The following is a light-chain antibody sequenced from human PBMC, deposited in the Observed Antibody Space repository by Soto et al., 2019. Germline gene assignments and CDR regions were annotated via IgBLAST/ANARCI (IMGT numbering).Light chain of an antibody. CDR3: QQYGNSRGT. CDR2: GAS. J-gene: IGKJ1*01. V-gene: IGKV3-20*01. CDR1: QSVISY. Sequence: EIGLTQSPATLSLSPGETATLSCRASQSVISYLAWYQQKPGQAPRLLIYGASSRATGIPDRFSGSGSGTDFTLTISGLEPEDFAVYYCQQYGNSRGTFGQGTKVDI.